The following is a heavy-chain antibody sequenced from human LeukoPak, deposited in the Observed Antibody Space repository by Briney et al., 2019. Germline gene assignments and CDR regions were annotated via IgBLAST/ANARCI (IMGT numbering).Heavy chain of an antibody. J-gene: IGHJ4*02. Sequence: SETLSLTCTVSGGSISSCYWSWIRQPPGKGLEWIGYIYYSGSTNYNPSLKSRVTISVDTSKNQFSLKLSSVTAADTAVYYCAREAINYDFWSGYYREYYFDYWGQGTLVTVSS. CDR3: AREAINYDFWSGYYREYYFDY. CDR1: GGSISSCY. D-gene: IGHD3-3*01. V-gene: IGHV4-59*12. CDR2: IYYSGST.